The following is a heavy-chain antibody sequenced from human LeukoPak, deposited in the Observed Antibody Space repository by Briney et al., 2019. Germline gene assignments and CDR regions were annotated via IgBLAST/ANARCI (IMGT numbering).Heavy chain of an antibody. CDR2: ISYDGINK. CDR3: AKWKYSNSGIDDY. D-gene: IGHD6-6*01. CDR1: GFNFRTYA. J-gene: IGHJ4*02. Sequence: GGSLRLSCAASGFNFRTYAMHWVRQAPGKGLKWVAIISYDGINKYYADSVKGRFTISRDNSKNMLYLQMNSLRAEDTAVYYCAKWKYSNSGIDDYWGQGTLVTVSS. V-gene: IGHV3-30*04.